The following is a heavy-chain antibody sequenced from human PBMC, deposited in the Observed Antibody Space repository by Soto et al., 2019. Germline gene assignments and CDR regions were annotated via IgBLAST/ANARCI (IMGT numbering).Heavy chain of an antibody. CDR2: TNHSGST. J-gene: IGHJ6*02. CDR3: ARVPPPWGVPRYYYYGMDV. V-gene: IGHV4-34*01. D-gene: IGHD3-10*01. Sequence: SETRSLTCAVYGGSFSGYYWRWIRQPPGKGLEWIGETNHSGSTNYNPSLKSRVTISVDTSKNQFYLKLSSVTAADTAVYYCARVPPPWGVPRYYYYGMDVWGQGTTVTVSS. CDR1: GGSFSGYY.